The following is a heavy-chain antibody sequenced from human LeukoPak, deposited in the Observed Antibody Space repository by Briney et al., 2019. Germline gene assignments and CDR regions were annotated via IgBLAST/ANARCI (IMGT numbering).Heavy chain of an antibody. CDR2: ICGSGGST. CDR3: AKDPFLPPLGKPLLYASGY. J-gene: IGHJ4*02. Sequence: GGSLRLSCAASGFTFSSYAMSWVRQAAGKGLEWVSAICGSGGSTYYADSVKGRFTISRDNSKNTLYLQMNSLRAEDTAVYYCAKDPFLPPLGKPLLYASGYWGQGTLVTVSS. D-gene: IGHD2-2*02. CDR1: GFTFSSYA. V-gene: IGHV3-23*01.